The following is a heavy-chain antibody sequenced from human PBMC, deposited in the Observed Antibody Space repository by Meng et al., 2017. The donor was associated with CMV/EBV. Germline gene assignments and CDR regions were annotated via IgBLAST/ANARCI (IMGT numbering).Heavy chain of an antibody. D-gene: IGHD3-3*01. CDR1: RHTFSSYY. Sequence: QVELGQCGVGVKKHWASVSVSCNGSRHTFSSYYMHWVRQAPGKGLEWMGKINPSGGSKSNAQKLHGRVTITSDTSTSTVYMELSSLGSDDTVVYYCARESSYDFSHDYWGQGTLVTVSS. CDR3: ARESSYDFSHDY. CDR2: INPSGGSK. V-gene: IGHV1-46*04. J-gene: IGHJ4*02.